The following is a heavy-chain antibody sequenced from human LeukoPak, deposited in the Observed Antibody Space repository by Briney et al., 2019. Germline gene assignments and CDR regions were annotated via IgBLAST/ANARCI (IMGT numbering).Heavy chain of an antibody. CDR1: GYTFTSYA. Sequence: ASVKVSCTASGYTFTSYAMHWVRQAPGQRLEWMGWINAGNGNTKYSQKLQGRVTITRDTSASTAYMELSSLRSEDTAVYYCARAPGIYYYDSSGYFPLGYWGQGTLVTVSS. CDR2: INAGNGNT. CDR3: ARAPGIYYYDSSGYFPLGY. D-gene: IGHD3-22*01. J-gene: IGHJ4*02. V-gene: IGHV1-3*01.